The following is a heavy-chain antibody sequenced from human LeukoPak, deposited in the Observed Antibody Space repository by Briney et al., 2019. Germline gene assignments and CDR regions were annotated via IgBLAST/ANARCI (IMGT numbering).Heavy chain of an antibody. CDR2: INHSGST. CDR3: ARNMVRGVIISAPVY. V-gene: IGHV4-34*01. CDR1: GGSFSGYY. Sequence: SETLSLTCAVYGGSFSGYYWSWIRQPPGKGPEWIGEINHSGSTNYNPSLKSRVTISVDTSKNQFSLKLSSVTAADTAVYYCARNMVRGVIISAPVYWGQGTLVTVSS. J-gene: IGHJ4*02. D-gene: IGHD3-10*01.